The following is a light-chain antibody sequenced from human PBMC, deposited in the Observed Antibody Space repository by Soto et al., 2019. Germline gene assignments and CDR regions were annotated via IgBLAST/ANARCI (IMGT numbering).Light chain of an antibody. Sequence: NFMLTQPHSVSESQGKTVTISCTRSSGSIASNYVQWYQQRPGSAPTTVIYEDNQRPSGVPDRFSGSIDSSSNSASLTISGLKTEDEADYYCQSYDSSKTVFGGGTKLTVL. J-gene: IGLJ3*02. CDR3: QSYDSSKTV. CDR2: EDN. CDR1: SGSIASNY. V-gene: IGLV6-57*03.